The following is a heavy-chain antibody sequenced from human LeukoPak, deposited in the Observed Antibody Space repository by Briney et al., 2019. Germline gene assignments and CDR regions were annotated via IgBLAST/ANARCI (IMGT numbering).Heavy chain of an antibody. CDR3: ARLLDNDISGDPDTFDV. CDR2: VYYTGRT. D-gene: IGHD3-22*01. V-gene: IGHV4-59*11. J-gene: IGHJ3*01. Sequence: PSETLSLTCTVSGGSLSGHYWSWIRQPPGKRLEWIGYVYYTGRTKYNPSLQSRVTISIDTSKNQFSLKLTSVTSADTAVYSCARLLDNDISGDPDTFDVWGQGTTVIVSS. CDR1: GGSLSGHY.